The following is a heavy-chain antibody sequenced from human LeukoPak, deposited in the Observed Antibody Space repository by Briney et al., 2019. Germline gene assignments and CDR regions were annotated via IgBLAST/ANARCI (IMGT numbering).Heavy chain of an antibody. D-gene: IGHD6-13*01. CDR2: ISGSGGST. J-gene: IGHJ6*02. CDR3: AAYSKQQLVRYYYYGMDV. Sequence: PGGSLRLSCAASGFTFSSYAMSWVRQAPGKGLEWVSAISGSGGSTYYADSVKGRFTISRDNSKNTLYLQMNGLRAEDTAVYYCAAYSKQQLVRYYYYGMDVWGQGTTVTVSS. V-gene: IGHV3-23*01. CDR1: GFTFSSYA.